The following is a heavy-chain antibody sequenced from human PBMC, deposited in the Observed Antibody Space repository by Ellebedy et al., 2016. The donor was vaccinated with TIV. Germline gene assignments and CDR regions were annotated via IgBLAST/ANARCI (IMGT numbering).Heavy chain of an antibody. Sequence: GESLKISXKGSGYSFTSYWISWVRQMPGKGLEWMGRIDPSDSYTNYSPSFQGHVTISADKSISTAYLQWSSLKASDTAMYYCARHASAYCGGDCYTIRDNWFDPWGQGTLVTVSS. J-gene: IGHJ5*02. CDR3: ARHASAYCGGDCYTIRDNWFDP. CDR1: GYSFTSYW. V-gene: IGHV5-10-1*01. D-gene: IGHD2-21*02. CDR2: IDPSDSYT.